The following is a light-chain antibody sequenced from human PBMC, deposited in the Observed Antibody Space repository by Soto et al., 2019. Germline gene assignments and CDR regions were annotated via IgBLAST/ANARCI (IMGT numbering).Light chain of an antibody. Sequence: EIVMTQSPATLSVSPGERATLSCRASQSISNNLAWYQHKPGQAPRLLIYGASTRATGIPAKFSGSGSGTEFTVTISSLQSEDFAVYYCQQYNGFPWTFGQGTKVVIK. CDR2: GAS. CDR3: QQYNGFPWT. V-gene: IGKV3-15*01. CDR1: QSISNN. J-gene: IGKJ1*01.